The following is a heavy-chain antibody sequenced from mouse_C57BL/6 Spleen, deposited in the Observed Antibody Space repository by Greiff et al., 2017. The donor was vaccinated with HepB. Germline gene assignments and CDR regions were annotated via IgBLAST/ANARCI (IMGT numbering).Heavy chain of an antibody. Sequence: QVQLKQPGAELVKPGASVKLSCKASGYTFTSYWMHWVKQRPGRGLEWIGRIDPNSGGTKYNEKFKRKATLAVDKPSITAYMQLSSLTSVDSAVYYCARSGGFAYWGQGTLVTVSA. V-gene: IGHV1-72*01. J-gene: IGHJ3*01. D-gene: IGHD3-1*01. CDR3: ARSGGFAY. CDR2: IDPNSGGT. CDR1: GYTFTSYW.